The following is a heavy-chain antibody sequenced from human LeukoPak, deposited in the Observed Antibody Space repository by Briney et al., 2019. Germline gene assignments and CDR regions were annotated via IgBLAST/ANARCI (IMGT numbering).Heavy chain of an antibody. CDR3: ARDLDGYNYCLGY. CDR1: GFTVGSNY. CDR2: IYSGGNT. D-gene: IGHD5-24*01. J-gene: IGHJ4*02. Sequence: GGSLRLSCAASGFTVGSNYMNWVRQAPGKGFEWVSSIYSGGNTDYADCEKGRFTISRDNDENTLYLQMNSLRAEDTAVYYCARDLDGYNYCLGYWGQGTLVTVSS. V-gene: IGHV3-66*01.